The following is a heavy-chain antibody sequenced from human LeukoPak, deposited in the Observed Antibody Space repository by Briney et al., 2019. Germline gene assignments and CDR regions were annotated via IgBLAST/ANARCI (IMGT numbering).Heavy chain of an antibody. CDR2: IGGKAVPT. CDR1: GFDFSSYA. J-gene: IGHJ6*02. Sequence: PGGSLRLSCEASGFDFSSYAMSWVRQAPGKGLERVSTIGGKAVPTFYEDSVKGRFTISRDNPKNTVYLQMNSLRVEDSAVYYCALWFGELFSYYGMDVWGQGTTVTVSS. D-gene: IGHD3-10*01. V-gene: IGHV3-23*01. CDR3: ALWFGELFSYYGMDV.